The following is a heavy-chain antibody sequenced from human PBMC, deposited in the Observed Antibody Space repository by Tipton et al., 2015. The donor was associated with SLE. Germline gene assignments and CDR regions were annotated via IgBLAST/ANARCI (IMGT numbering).Heavy chain of an antibody. Sequence: GLVKPSDTLSLTCTVSGGSISNFYWSWIRQPPGKGLEWIGYVYYSNTNYNPSLNSRVTISVDTSKNQFSLKLTSVTAADTAIYYCARGSGWYFDLWGRGTLVTVSS. CDR3: ARGSGWYFDL. V-gene: IGHV4-59*07. CDR1: GGSISNFY. D-gene: IGHD2-15*01. J-gene: IGHJ2*01. CDR2: VYYSNT.